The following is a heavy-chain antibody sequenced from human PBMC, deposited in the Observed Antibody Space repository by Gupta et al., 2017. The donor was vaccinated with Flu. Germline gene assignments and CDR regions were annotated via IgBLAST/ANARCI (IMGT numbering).Heavy chain of an antibody. J-gene: IGHJ2*01. CDR1: TFSSHW. CDR2: IDQDGSEK. CDR3: ASGYTGTVGLTDWYFDL. Sequence: TFSSHWMSWVRQAPGKGLQWVANIDQDGSEKYFVDAVKGRFTISRDDAKNSVYLQMNSLGAEDTAVYYCASGYTGTVGLTDWYFDLWGRGTLVTVSS. V-gene: IGHV3-7*01. D-gene: IGHD1-26*01.